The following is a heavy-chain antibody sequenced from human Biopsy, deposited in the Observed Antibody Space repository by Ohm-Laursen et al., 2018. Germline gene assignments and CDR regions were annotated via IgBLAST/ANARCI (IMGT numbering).Heavy chain of an antibody. D-gene: IGHD3-3*01. CDR3: ARLFRLDDYWNDDPPDGFDV. Sequence: SQTLSLTCTVSGGSIGDSGDYWSWIRQPPGKGLEWIGYISDTGTTNYNPSLRGRVAMSVDTSKNQFSLQLTSVTAADTAMFFCARLFRLDDYWNDDPPDGFDVWGQGTMVTVSS. J-gene: IGHJ3*01. CDR2: ISDTGTT. V-gene: IGHV4-61*08. CDR1: GGSIGDSGDY.